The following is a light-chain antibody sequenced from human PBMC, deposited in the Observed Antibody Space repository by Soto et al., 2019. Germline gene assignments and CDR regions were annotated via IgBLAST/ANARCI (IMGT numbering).Light chain of an antibody. CDR2: DAC. J-gene: IGKJ2*01. V-gene: IGKV3-20*01. CDR1: QSISSTY. Sequence: FVSIKSPGPVSFARGAKDTLYGRESQSISSTYLPWYRQRPGKAPRLLIYDACRRATGIQDRFSGSGSRTDFSLTISRLEPEDFAVYYCQQYYKGPQFPLGQGTKVDI. CDR3: QQYYKGPQFP.